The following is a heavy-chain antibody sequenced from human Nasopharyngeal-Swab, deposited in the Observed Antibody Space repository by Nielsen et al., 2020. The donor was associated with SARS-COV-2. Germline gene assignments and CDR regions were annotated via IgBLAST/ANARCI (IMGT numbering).Heavy chain of an antibody. CDR2: IYSTGNT. CDR3: AREERGYSSGWYSSWFDP. V-gene: IGHV4-39*07. J-gene: IGHJ5*02. Sequence: WIRQPPGKGLEWIGLIYSTGNTYYNPSLKSRVTISVDTSKNQFSLRLTSVTAADTAGYYCAREERGYSSGWYSSWFDPWGQGTLVTVSS. D-gene: IGHD6-19*01.